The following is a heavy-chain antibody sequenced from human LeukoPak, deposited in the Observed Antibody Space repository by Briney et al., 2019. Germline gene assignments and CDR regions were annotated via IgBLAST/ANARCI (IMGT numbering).Heavy chain of an antibody. V-gene: IGHV3-11*01. CDR1: GFTFSDYY. J-gene: IGHJ4*02. CDR2: ISSSSPTM. CDR3: ARVYTSGSYYIDY. Sequence: GGSLRLSCAASGFTFSDYYMSWIRQAPGKGLEWVSYISSSSPTMYYADSVKGRFSISRDNAKNSLYLQMNSLRAEDTAMYYCARVYTSGSYYIDYWGQGTLVTVSS. D-gene: IGHD3-10*01.